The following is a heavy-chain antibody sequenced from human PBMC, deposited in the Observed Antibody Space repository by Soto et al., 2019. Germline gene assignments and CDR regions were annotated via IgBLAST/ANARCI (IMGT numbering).Heavy chain of an antibody. CDR2: IIPIFGTA. J-gene: IGHJ4*02. Sequence: GASVKVSCKASGGTFSSYAISWVRQAPGQGLEWMGGIIPIFGTANYAQKFQGRVTITADKSTSTAYMELSSLRSEDTAVYYCALSYGGKTFDYWGQGTLVTVSS. CDR1: GGTFSSYA. D-gene: IGHD2-15*01. V-gene: IGHV1-69*06. CDR3: ALSYGGKTFDY.